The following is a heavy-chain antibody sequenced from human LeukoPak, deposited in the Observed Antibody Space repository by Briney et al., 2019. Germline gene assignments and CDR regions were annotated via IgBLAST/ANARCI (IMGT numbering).Heavy chain of an antibody. Sequence: SETLSLTCTVSGGSISSYYWTWIRQPPGKGLEWIGYIYYSGSTNYNPSLKSRVTISVDTSKSQFSLKLSSVTAADTAVYYCARHREPYNWFDPWGQGTLVTVSS. J-gene: IGHJ5*02. CDR1: GGSISSYY. CDR3: ARHREPYNWFDP. CDR2: IYYSGST. D-gene: IGHD1-14*01. V-gene: IGHV4-59*08.